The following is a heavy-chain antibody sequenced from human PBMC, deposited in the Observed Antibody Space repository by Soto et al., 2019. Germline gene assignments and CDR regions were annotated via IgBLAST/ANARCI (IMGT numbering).Heavy chain of an antibody. CDR3: ARDPYYDSSGPGYYFDY. CDR2: IWYDGSNK. Sequence: GGSLRLSCAASGFTFNIYAMHWVRQAPGKGLEWVAVIWYDGSNKYYADSVKGRFTISRDNSKNTLYLQMNSLRAEDTAVYYCARDPYYDSSGPGYYFDYWGQGTLVTVSS. V-gene: IGHV3-33*08. CDR1: GFTFNIYA. J-gene: IGHJ4*02. D-gene: IGHD3-22*01.